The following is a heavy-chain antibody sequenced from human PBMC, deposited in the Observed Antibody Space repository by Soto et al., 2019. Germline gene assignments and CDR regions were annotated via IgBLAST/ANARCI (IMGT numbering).Heavy chain of an antibody. CDR1: GYTLRNYG. D-gene: IGHD6-6*01. Sequence: GPELITPGASVKLSCTASGYTLRNYGINWVRQAPGQGLEWLGWISDYNGDTNYAHNFQGRVTMATDTPTSTAYMEMRSLKSDDSAVYYWARDGRQFVPNSDNVALWGQGTTVTVSS. V-gene: IGHV1-18*01. CDR2: ISDYNGDT. CDR3: ARDGRQFVPNSDNVAL. J-gene: IGHJ3*01.